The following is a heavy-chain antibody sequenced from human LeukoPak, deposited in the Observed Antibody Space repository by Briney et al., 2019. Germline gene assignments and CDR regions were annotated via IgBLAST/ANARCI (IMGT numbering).Heavy chain of an antibody. CDR3: ARGVRRETSEFDS. CDR1: GDTFSATA. V-gene: IGHV1-69*13. J-gene: IGHJ4*02. Sequence: SVKVPFKASGDTFSATAISWVRQAPGQGLEWMGGIIPSWGTTNYAEQFQGRVTITADASTTAAYMELSSLTFEDTAVYYCARGVRRETSEFDSWGQGTLVIVSS. D-gene: IGHD3-10*02. CDR2: IIPSWGTT.